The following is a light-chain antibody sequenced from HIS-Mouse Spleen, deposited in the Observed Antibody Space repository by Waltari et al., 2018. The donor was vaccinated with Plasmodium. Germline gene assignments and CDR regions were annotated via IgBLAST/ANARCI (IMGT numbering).Light chain of an antibody. CDR2: DGS. CDR1: SSDVGGYNY. J-gene: IGLJ2*01. V-gene: IGLV2-11*01. CDR3: CSYAGSYTLV. Sequence: QSALTQPRSVSGSPGQSVTISCTGTSSDVGGYNYVSWYQQHPGKAPTLMIYDGSKRPSVVPDRFSGSKSGNTASLTISGLQAEDEADYYCCSYAGSYTLVFGGGTKLTVL.